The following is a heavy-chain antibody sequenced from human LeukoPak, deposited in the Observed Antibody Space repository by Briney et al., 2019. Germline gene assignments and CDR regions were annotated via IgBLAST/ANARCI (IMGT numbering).Heavy chain of an antibody. D-gene: IGHD2/OR15-2a*01. CDR1: GGSISFSSDY. CDR2: IYYSGTI. Sequence: SETLSLTCTVSGGSISFSSDYWGWIRKPPGKGLEWIGDIYYSGTINYNPSLKSRVTMSVDTSKNQFSLKLNSATAADTAVYYCARRLSTRSYYLDDWGQGTLVTVSS. J-gene: IGHJ4*02. CDR3: ARRLSTRSYYLDD. V-gene: IGHV4-39*01.